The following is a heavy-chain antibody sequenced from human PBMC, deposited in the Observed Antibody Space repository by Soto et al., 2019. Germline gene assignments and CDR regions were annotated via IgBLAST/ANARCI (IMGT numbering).Heavy chain of an antibody. CDR1: GFTFSSYG. J-gene: IGHJ1*01. CDR3: AKDPFVERSPPLLGYFQP. D-gene: IGHD1-1*01. V-gene: IGHV3-30*18. Sequence: QVQLVESGGGVVQPGRSLRLSCAASGFTFSSYGMHWVRQAPGKGLEWVAVISYDGSNKYYADSVKGRFTISRDNSKNTRYLQMNCLRAEDTAVYYCAKDPFVERSPPLLGYFQPWGQGTLVTVSS. CDR2: ISYDGSNK.